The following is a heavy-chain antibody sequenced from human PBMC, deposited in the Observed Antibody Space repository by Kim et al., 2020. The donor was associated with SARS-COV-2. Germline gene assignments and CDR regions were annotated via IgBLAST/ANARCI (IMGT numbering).Heavy chain of an antibody. CDR2: IYYSGST. CDR3: ARQSQTEGVRYFDYDY. V-gene: IGHV4-39*01. CDR1: GGSISSSSYY. D-gene: IGHD3-9*01. J-gene: IGHJ4*02. Sequence: SETLSLTCTVSGGSISSSSYYWGWIRQPPGKGLEWIGSIYYSGSTYYNPSLKSRVTISVDTSKNQFSLKLSSVTAADTAVYYCARQSQTEGVRYFDYDYWGQGTLVTVSS.